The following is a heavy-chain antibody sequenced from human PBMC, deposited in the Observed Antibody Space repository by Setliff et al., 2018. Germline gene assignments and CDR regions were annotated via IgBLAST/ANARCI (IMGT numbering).Heavy chain of an antibody. Sequence: SETLSLTCTVTGDTIYNYFWSWIRQSPGTGLEWIGYIHTTESTNYNPSLKSRVTISIDTSKSQFSLNLNSVTAADAAVYYCARHKSNGSGSYPSLYMDVWGKGIMVTVSS. V-gene: IGHV4-4*08. CDR1: GDTIYNYF. CDR2: IHTTEST. J-gene: IGHJ6*03. D-gene: IGHD3-10*01. CDR3: ARHKSNGSGSYPSLYMDV.